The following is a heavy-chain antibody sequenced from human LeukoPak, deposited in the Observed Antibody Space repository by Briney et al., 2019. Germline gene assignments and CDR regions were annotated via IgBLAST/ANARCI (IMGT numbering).Heavy chain of an antibody. Sequence: QPGGSLILSCAASGFPFSSYAMSWVRQAPGKGLEWVSAISGSGGSTYYADSVKGRFTLSRDNSKNTLYLQMNSLRAEDTAVYYCAKVGYYDFWSGPHWFDPWGQGTLVTVSS. CDR3: AKVGYYDFWSGPHWFDP. V-gene: IGHV3-23*01. D-gene: IGHD3-3*01. J-gene: IGHJ5*02. CDR1: GFPFSSYA. CDR2: ISGSGGST.